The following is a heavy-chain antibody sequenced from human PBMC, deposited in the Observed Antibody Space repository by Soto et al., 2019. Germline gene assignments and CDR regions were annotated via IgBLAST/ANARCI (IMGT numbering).Heavy chain of an antibody. CDR2: ISGSGGST. Sequence: EVQLLESGGGLAQPGGSLRLSCAASGFTFSSYAMTWVRQAPGKGLEWVSAISGSGGSTYYADSVKGRFTISRDNSKNTLYLQMNSLRAEDTAVYYCAKSNSGSYLYYFDYWGQGTLVTVSS. J-gene: IGHJ4*02. CDR3: AKSNSGSYLYYFDY. CDR1: GFTFSSYA. V-gene: IGHV3-23*01. D-gene: IGHD1-26*01.